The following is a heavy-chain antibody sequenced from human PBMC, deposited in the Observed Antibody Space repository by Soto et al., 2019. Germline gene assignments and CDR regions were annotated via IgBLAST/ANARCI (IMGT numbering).Heavy chain of an antibody. CDR1: GFTFSSYA. V-gene: IGHV3-23*01. CDR3: ASRSSGWYFDY. CDR2: ISGSGSST. Sequence: EVQLLESGGGLVQPGGSLRLSCAASGFTFSSYAMNWVRQAPGKGLEWVSVISGSGSSTYYADSVKGRFTISRDNSKNTLYLQMNGMIAEDKAVYYCASRSSGWYFDYWGQGTLVTVSS. J-gene: IGHJ4*02. D-gene: IGHD6-19*01.